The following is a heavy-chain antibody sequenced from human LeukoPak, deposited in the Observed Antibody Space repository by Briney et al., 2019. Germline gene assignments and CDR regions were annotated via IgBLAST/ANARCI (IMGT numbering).Heavy chain of an antibody. CDR2: IYYSGST. D-gene: IGHD2-15*01. Sequence: PSETLSLTCTVSGGSISSSSYYWGWIRQPPGKGLEWIGSIYYSGSTYYNPSLKSRVTISVDTSKNQFSLKLSSVTAADTAVYYCASHGFGRGGSYDYWGQGTLVTVSS. CDR1: GGSISSSSYY. CDR3: ASHGFGRGGSYDY. V-gene: IGHV4-39*01. J-gene: IGHJ4*02.